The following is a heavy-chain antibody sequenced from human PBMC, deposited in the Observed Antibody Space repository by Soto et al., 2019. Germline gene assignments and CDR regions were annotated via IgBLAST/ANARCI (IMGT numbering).Heavy chain of an antibody. J-gene: IGHJ4*02. D-gene: IGHD2-15*01. Sequence: GGSLRLSCAASGFPFSSYAMILVSQAPGKGLEWVSAISGSGGSTYYADSVKGRFTISRDNSKNTLYLQMNSLRAEDTAVYYCAKDLDIDIVVVVAATLFDYWGQGTLVTVSS. CDR2: ISGSGGST. CDR1: GFPFSSYA. CDR3: AKDLDIDIVVVVAATLFDY. V-gene: IGHV3-23*01.